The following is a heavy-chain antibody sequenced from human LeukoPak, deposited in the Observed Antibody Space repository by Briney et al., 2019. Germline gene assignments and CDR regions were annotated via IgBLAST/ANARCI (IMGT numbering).Heavy chain of an antibody. CDR1: GFTFSSYA. D-gene: IGHD5-12*01. Sequence: GGSLRLSCAASGFTFSSYAMSWVRQAPGKGLEWVSAISGSGGSTYYADSVKGRFTISRDNSKNTLYLQMNSLRAEDTAVYYCAKSGRGYSGYDYLLFDYWDQGTLVTVSS. J-gene: IGHJ4*02. CDR2: ISGSGGST. CDR3: AKSGRGYSGYDYLLFDY. V-gene: IGHV3-23*01.